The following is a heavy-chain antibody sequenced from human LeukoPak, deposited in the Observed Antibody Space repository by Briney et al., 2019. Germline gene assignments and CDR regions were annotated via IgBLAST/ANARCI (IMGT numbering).Heavy chain of an antibody. V-gene: IGHV1-69*13. CDR3: AISGSSYNNDFDY. J-gene: IGHJ4*02. D-gene: IGHD3-10*01. CDR1: RGTFSSYV. Sequence: ASVKVSCKASRGTFSSYVISWVRQAPGQGLEWMGGIIPIFGTANYAQKFQGRVTITADESTSTAYMELSSLRSEGTAEYYCAISGSSYNNDFDYWGQGTLVTVSS. CDR2: IIPIFGTA.